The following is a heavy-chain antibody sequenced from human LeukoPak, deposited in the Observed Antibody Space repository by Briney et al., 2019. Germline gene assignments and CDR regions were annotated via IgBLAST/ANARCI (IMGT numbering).Heavy chain of an antibody. CDR2: INHSGST. D-gene: IGHD3-10*01. CDR3: ARTVGITMVRGVIWWFDP. V-gene: IGHV4-34*01. J-gene: IGHJ5*02. Sequence: NPSETRSLTCTVYGGSFSGYYWSWIRQPPGKGLEWIGEINHSGSTYYNPSLKSRVTISVDTSKNQFSLKLSSVTAADTAVYYCARTVGITMVRGVIWWFDPWGQGTLVTVSS. CDR1: GGSFSGYY.